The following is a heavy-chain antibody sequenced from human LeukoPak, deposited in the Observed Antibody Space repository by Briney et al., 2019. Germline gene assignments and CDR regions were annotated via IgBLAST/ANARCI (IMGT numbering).Heavy chain of an antibody. Sequence: SETLSLTCTVSGGSISTYYWSWIRQPPGKGLEWIGYIYYSGSTNYNPSLKSRVTISVDTSKNQFSLKLSSVTAADTAVYYCARLGYSSGWYYFDYWGQGTLVTVSS. CDR3: ARLGYSSGWYYFDY. CDR1: GGSISTYY. CDR2: IYYSGST. V-gene: IGHV4-59*08. D-gene: IGHD6-19*01. J-gene: IGHJ4*02.